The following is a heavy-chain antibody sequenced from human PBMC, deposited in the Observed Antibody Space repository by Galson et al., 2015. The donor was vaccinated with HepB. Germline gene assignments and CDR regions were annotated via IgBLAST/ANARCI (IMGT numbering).Heavy chain of an antibody. CDR1: GFTFSSYS. V-gene: IGHV3-30*03. CDR3: AREDHGAVYFDY. CDR2: ISYDGSSI. Sequence: SLRLSCAASGFTFSSYSMNWVRQAPGKGLEWVAVISYDGSSIYYADSVEGRFTISRDNSKTTLYLQMNSLRTEDTAVYYCAREDHGAVYFDYWGQGTLVTVSS. D-gene: IGHD4-17*01. J-gene: IGHJ4*02.